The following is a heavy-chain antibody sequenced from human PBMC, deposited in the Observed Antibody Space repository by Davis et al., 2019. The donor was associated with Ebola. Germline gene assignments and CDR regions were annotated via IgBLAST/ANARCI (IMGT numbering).Heavy chain of an antibody. V-gene: IGHV1-18*01. CDR1: GYTFTSYG. CDR2: ISAYNGNT. CDR3: ARVRALHYFDY. J-gene: IGHJ4*02. Sequence: AASVKVSCKASGYTFTSYGISWVRQAPGQGLEWMGWISAYNGNTNYAQKLQGRVTMTTDASTSTAYMELRSLRSDDTAVYYCARVRALHYFDYWGQGTLVTVSS.